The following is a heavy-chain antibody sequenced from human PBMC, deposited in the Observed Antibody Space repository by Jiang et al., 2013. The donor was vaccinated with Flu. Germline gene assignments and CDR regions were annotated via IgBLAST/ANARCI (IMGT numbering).Heavy chain of an antibody. CDR2: ISSSSSYI. D-gene: IGHD3-22*01. CDR1: GFTFSSYS. J-gene: IGHJ4*02. CDR3: ARRYYYDSSGYYYYFDY. Sequence: VQLVESGGGLVKPGGSLRLSCAASGFTFSSYSMNWVRQAPGKGLEWVSSISSSSSYIYYADSVKGRFTISRDNAKNSLYLQMNSLRAEDTAVYYCARRYYYDSSGYYYYFDYWGQGTLVTVSS. V-gene: IGHV3-21*01.